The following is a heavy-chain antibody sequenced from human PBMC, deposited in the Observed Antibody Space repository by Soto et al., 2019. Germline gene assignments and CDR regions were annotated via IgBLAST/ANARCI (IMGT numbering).Heavy chain of an antibody. D-gene: IGHD3-22*01. V-gene: IGHV3-23*01. CDR2: ISGSGGST. J-gene: IGHJ4*02. Sequence: PGVALRLSCAGSGLTFSSYAMSWVRQAPGKGLEWVSAISGSGGSTYYADSVKGRFTISRDNSKNTLYLQMNSLRAEDTAVYYCAKRFTPLYGSSSYYYEPLDYWGQGTLVTVSS. CDR1: GLTFSSYA. CDR3: AKRFTPLYGSSSYYYEPLDY.